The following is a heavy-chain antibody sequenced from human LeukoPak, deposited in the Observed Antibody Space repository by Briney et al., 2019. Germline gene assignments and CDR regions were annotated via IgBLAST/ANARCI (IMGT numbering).Heavy chain of an antibody. D-gene: IGHD5-12*01. CDR2: ISYDGSNK. CDR1: GFTFSSYA. V-gene: IGHV3-30-3*01. J-gene: IGHJ4*02. Sequence: PGGSLRLSCAASGFTFSSYAMHWVRQAPGKGLEWVAVISYDGSNKYYADSVKGRFTISRDNSKNTLYLQMNSLRAEDTAVYYCARERLEWLRSFDYWGQGTLVTVSS. CDR3: ARERLEWLRSFDY.